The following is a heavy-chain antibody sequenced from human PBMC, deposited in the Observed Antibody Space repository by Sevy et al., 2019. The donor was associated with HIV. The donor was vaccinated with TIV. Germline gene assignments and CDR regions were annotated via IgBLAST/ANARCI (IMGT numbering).Heavy chain of an antibody. CDR1: GHTFTVNY. J-gene: IGHJ6*02. D-gene: IGHD3-16*01. CDR2: INPKSGGT. V-gene: IGHV1-2*06. Sequence: ASVKVSCKASGHTFTVNYIHWVRQAPGQGLEWMGRINPKSGGTHYSQKFQGRVTMTRDTSISTVYMELSSLKTDDTAMYYCARERSYEFGGANRHYYGMDVWGQRTTVTVSS. CDR3: ARERSYEFGGANRHYYGMDV.